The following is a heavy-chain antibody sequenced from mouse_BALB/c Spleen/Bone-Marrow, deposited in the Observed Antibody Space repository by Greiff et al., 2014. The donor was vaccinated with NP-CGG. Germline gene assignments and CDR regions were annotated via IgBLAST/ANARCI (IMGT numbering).Heavy chain of an antibody. CDR3: AREGGYYYGSREAWFAY. Sequence: VKLVESGPGLVAPSQSLSITCTVSGFSLTSYGVHWVRQPPGEGLEWLGVIWAGGSTNYNSALMSRLSISKDNSKSQVFLKMNSLQTDDTAMYYCAREGGYYYGSREAWFAYWGQGTLVTVSA. D-gene: IGHD1-1*01. J-gene: IGHJ3*01. CDR1: GFSLTSYG. CDR2: IWAGGST. V-gene: IGHV2-9*02.